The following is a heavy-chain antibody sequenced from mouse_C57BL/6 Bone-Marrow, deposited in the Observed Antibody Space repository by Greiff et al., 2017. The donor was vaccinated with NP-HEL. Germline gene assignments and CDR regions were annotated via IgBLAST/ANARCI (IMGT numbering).Heavy chain of an antibody. D-gene: IGHD3-1*01. CDR3: ARSGALAWLAY. CDR2: IDPEDGET. J-gene: IGHJ3*01. V-gene: IGHV14-2*01. CDR1: GFNIKAYY. Sequence: EVQLQQSGAELVKPGASVKLSCTASGFNIKAYYMHWVKQRTEQGLEWIGRIDPEDGETKYDPKFQGKATITADTSSNTAYLQLSSLTSEDTAVYYCARSGALAWLAYWGQGTLVTVSA.